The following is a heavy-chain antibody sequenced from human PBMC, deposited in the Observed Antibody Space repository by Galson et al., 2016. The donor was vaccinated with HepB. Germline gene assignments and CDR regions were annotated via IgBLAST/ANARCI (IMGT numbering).Heavy chain of an antibody. V-gene: IGHV3-74*01. CDR2: INSDGSST. CDR3: ARDGADDGTELFDY. Sequence: SLRLSCAASGFTFSSYWMDWVRQAPGKGLVWVSRINSDGSSTSYADSVKGRFTISRDNAKNTLYLQMNSLRAEDTAVYYCARDGADDGTELFDYWGQGTLVTVSS. J-gene: IGHJ4*02. CDR1: GFTFSSYW. D-gene: IGHD1-26*01.